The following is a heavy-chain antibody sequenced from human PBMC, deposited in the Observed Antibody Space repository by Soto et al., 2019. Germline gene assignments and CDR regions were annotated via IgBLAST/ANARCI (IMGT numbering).Heavy chain of an antibody. V-gene: IGHV3-21*01. CDR1: GFTFSSYS. D-gene: IGHD3-3*01. CDR3: AKDPNYDFWSGYSGSGWFDP. Sequence: PGGSRRLSWAASGFTFSSYSMNWVRPTPGKGLGWVSSISGSSSNMYYADSVKGRFTISRDNAKNSLYLQMNSLRAEDTAVYYCAKDPNYDFWSGYSGSGWFDPWGQGTLVTVSS. J-gene: IGHJ5*02. CDR2: ISGSSSNM.